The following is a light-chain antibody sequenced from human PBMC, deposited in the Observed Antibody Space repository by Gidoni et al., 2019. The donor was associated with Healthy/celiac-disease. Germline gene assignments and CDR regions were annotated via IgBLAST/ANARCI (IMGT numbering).Light chain of an antibody. CDR1: QSISSW. CDR2: QAS. V-gene: IGKV1-5*03. J-gene: IGKJ1*01. Sequence: DIQMTQSPSTLSASVGDRVTITCRASQSISSWLAWYQQKPGKAPKLLLYQASSLESGVPSRFSGSGSGREFTLTISSLQPDDVATYYCQQYNSDSWTFGQGTKVEIK. CDR3: QQYNSDSWT.